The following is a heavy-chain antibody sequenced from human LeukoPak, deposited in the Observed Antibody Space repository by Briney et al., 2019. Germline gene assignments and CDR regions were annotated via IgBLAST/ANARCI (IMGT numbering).Heavy chain of an antibody. J-gene: IGHJ5*02. V-gene: IGHV1-24*01. CDR1: GYTLTELS. CDR3: ATDPYYDYVRGWFDP. D-gene: IGHD3-16*01. Sequence: ASVKVSCKVSGYTLTELSMHWVRQPPGKGLEWMGGFDPEDGETIYAQKFQGRVTMTEDTSTDTAYMELSSLRSEDTAVYYCATDPYYDYVRGWFDPWGQGTLVTVSS. CDR2: FDPEDGET.